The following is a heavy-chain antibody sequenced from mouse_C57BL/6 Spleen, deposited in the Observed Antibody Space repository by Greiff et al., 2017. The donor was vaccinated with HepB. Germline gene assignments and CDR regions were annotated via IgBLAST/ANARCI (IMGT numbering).Heavy chain of an antibody. CDR3: AKNSAGSSWGYFDY. J-gene: IGHJ2*01. CDR2: IWRGGST. CDR1: GFSLTSYG. V-gene: IGHV2-5*01. D-gene: IGHD1-1*01. Sequence: QVQLQQSGPGLVQPSQSLSITCTVSGFSLTSYGVHWVRQSPGKGLEWLGVIWRGGSTDYNAAFMSRLSITKDNSKSQVFFKMNSLQADDTAIYYCAKNSAGSSWGYFDYWGQGTTLTVSS.